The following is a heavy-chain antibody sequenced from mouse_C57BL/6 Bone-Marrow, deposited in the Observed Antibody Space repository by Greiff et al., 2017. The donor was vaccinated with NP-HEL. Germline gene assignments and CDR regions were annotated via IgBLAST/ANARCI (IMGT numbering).Heavy chain of an antibody. Sequence: VQLKQSGPELVKPGASVKISCKASGYSFTDYKMNWVKQSHGKGLEWIGVINPNYGSTSYNQKFKGKATLTVDKSSSTAYMQLNSLTSEDSAVYYCARGYGSSPWFAYWGQGTLVTVSA. CDR3: ARGYGSSPWFAY. V-gene: IGHV1-39*01. CDR2: INPNYGST. D-gene: IGHD1-1*01. CDR1: GYSFTDYK. J-gene: IGHJ3*01.